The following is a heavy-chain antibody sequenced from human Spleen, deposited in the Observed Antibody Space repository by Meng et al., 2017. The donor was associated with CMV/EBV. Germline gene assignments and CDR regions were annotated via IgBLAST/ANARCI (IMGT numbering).Heavy chain of an antibody. Sequence: ESGPDMVTPSEPLSLTRTGSGGTISSSSYYWGWIRQPPGKGLEWIGSIYYSRSTYYNPSLKSRVTISVDTSKNQFSLKLSSVTAADTAVYYCARRRGSGSYSPYYFDYWGQGTLVTVSS. CDR2: IYYSRST. J-gene: IGHJ4*02. D-gene: IGHD3-10*01. V-gene: IGHV4-39*07. CDR3: ARRRGSGSYSPYYFDY. CDR1: GGTISSSSYY.